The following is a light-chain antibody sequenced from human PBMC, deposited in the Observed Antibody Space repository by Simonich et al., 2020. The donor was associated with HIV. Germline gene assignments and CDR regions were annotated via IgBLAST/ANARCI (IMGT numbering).Light chain of an antibody. Sequence: DIQMTQSPSSLSASVGDRVTITCRASQSISSYLNWYQQKPGKPPKLVIYDASTLESGVPSRFSGSGSGTDFTLTISSLQPEDVATYYCQKYNSAPLTFGGGTKVEIK. V-gene: IGKV1-39*01. J-gene: IGKJ4*01. CDR2: DAS. CDR1: QSISSY. CDR3: QKYNSAPLT.